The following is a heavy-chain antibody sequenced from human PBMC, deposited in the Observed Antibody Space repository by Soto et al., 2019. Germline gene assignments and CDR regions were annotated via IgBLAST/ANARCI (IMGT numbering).Heavy chain of an antibody. J-gene: IGHJ6*03. V-gene: IGHV1-8*01. Sequence: ASVKVSCKASGYTFTSYDINWVRQVTGQGLEWMGWMNPNSGNTGYAQKFQGRVTMTRNTSISTAYMELSSLRSEDTAVYYCARALPGYYYYYMDVWGKGTTVTVSS. CDR2: MNPNSGNT. CDR3: ARALPGYYYYYMDV. CDR1: GYTFTSYD.